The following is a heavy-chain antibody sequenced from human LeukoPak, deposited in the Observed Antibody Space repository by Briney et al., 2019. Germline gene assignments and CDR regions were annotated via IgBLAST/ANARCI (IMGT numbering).Heavy chain of an antibody. D-gene: IGHD5-12*01. CDR1: GGSLSSGSYY. Sequence: SETLSLTCTVSGGSLSSGSYYWSWIRQPAGKGLEWIGRIYISGSTKYNPSLQSRVTISVDTSKNQLSLKMSSVTAADTAVYYCARGSSGYDPDWGQGTLVTVSS. CDR2: IYISGST. J-gene: IGHJ4*02. V-gene: IGHV4-61*02. CDR3: ARGSSGYDPD.